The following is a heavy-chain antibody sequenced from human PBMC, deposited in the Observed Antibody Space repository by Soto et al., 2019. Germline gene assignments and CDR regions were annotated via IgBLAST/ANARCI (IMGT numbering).Heavy chain of an antibody. J-gene: IGHJ6*02. CDR2: IYYSGST. CDR3: ARDPGRGYDYGYYYGMDV. Sequence: SETLSLTCTVSGGSISSYYWSWIRQPPGKGLEWIGYIYYSGSTNYNPSLKSRVTISVDTSKNQFSLKLSSVTAADTAVYYCARDPGRGYDYGYYYGMDVWGQGTTVTVSS. V-gene: IGHV4-59*01. D-gene: IGHD5-12*01. CDR1: GGSISSYY.